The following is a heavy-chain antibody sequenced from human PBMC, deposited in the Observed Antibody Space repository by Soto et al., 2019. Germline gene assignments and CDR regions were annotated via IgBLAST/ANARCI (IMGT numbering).Heavy chain of an antibody. CDR1: GFTFDDYA. Sequence: EVQLVESGGGLVRPGRSLRLSCAASGFTFDDYAMHWVRRVPGKGLEWVSSISWNSNIIGYADSVKGRFTISRDNAKNSLYLQMNSLRHEDTALYYCAKGGPDGFCSGGRCYFDYWGQGTLVTVSS. D-gene: IGHD2-15*01. J-gene: IGHJ4*02. V-gene: IGHV3-9*01. CDR2: ISWNSNII. CDR3: AKGGPDGFCSGGRCYFDY.